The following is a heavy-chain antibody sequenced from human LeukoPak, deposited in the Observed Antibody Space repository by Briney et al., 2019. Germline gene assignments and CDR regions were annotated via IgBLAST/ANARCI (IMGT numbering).Heavy chain of an antibody. Sequence: PGGSLRLSCAASGFTFSSYAMHWVRQAPGKGLEWVAVISYDGSNKYYADSVKGRFTISRDNSKNTLYLQMNSLRAEDTAVYYCARENWYVAATPVYYYYYMDVWGKGTTVTVSS. CDR3: ARENWYVAATPVYYYYYMDV. V-gene: IGHV3-30*04. D-gene: IGHD2-15*01. CDR1: GFTFSSYA. J-gene: IGHJ6*03. CDR2: ISYDGSNK.